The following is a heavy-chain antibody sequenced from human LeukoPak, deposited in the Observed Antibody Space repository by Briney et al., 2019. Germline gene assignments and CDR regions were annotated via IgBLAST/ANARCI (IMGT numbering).Heavy chain of an antibody. V-gene: IGHV3-74*01. CDR3: ARDLRYCSSTSCYTGDY. D-gene: IGHD2-2*02. J-gene: IGHJ4*02. Sequence: GGSLRLSCAASGFTFSTNWMHWVRQAPGKGLVWVSGIKGDGTSTTYEDSVKGRFTISRDNAKNSLYLQMNSLRAEDTAVYYCARDLRYCSSTSCYTGDYWGQGTLVTVSS. CDR2: IKGDGTST. CDR1: GFTFSTNW.